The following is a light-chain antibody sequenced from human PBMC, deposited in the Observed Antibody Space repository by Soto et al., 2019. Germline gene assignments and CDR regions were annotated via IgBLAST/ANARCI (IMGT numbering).Light chain of an antibody. CDR1: GSDVGAYSY. V-gene: IGLV2-11*01. CDR2: DVS. Sequence: QSALTQPRSVSGPPGHSVTISCIGTGSDVGAYSYVSWFQQRPGKAPKHMIYDVSKRPSGAPDRFSGSKSGNTASLTISGLRAEDEADYYCCSFAGSYTLYVFGSGTKVTVL. J-gene: IGLJ1*01. CDR3: CSFAGSYTLYV.